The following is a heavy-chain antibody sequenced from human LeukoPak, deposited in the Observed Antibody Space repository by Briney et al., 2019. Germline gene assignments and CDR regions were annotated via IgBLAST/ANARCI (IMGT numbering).Heavy chain of an antibody. V-gene: IGHV3-30*02. CDR2: IRYDGSIK. Sequence: GGSLRLSCAASGFTFSSYWMSWVRQAPGKGLEWVAFIRYDGSIKYYADSVKGRFTISRDNSKNTLYLQMNSLRAEDTAVFYCAKDRDDYVWGSYLGAFDIWGQGTMVTVSS. CDR1: GFTFSSYW. J-gene: IGHJ3*02. CDR3: AKDRDDYVWGSYLGAFDI. D-gene: IGHD3-16*01.